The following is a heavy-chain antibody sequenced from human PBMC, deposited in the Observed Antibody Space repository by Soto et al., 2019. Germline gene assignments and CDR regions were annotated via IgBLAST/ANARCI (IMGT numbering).Heavy chain of an antibody. J-gene: IGHJ4*02. CDR3: ARDSDSKSSYYDSSGYCAY. V-gene: IGHV1-2*04. D-gene: IGHD3-22*01. CDR1: GCTFTGYY. Sequence: GASVKVSCKASGCTFTGYYMHWVRQAPVQVLEWMGCINPNSGGTNYAQKFQGWVTMTRDTSISTAYMELSRLRSDDTAVYYCARDSDSKSSYYDSSGYCAYWGQGTIVTVSS. CDR2: INPNSGGT.